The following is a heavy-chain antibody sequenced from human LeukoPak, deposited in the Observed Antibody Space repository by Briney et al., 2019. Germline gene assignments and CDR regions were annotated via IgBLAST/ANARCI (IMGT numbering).Heavy chain of an antibody. V-gene: IGHV3-48*01. CDR2: ISSSSSTI. Sequence: GGSLRLSCAASGFTFTSYSMNWVRQAPGKGLEWVSYISSSSSTIYYADSVKGRFTISRDNAKNSLYLQMNSLRAEDTAVYYCARDNGRVVTDPTFDSWGQGTLVTVSS. J-gene: IGHJ5*01. CDR3: ARDNGRVVTDPTFDS. CDR1: GFTFTSYS. D-gene: IGHD2-21*02.